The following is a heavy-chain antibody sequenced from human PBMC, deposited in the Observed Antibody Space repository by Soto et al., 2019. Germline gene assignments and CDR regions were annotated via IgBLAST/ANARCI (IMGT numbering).Heavy chain of an antibody. CDR3: ARHYDSSSLEYYYYGMDV. D-gene: IGHD3-22*01. CDR2: IYPGDSDT. CDR1: GYSFTSYW. J-gene: IGHJ6*04. Sequence: GESLKISCKGSGYSFTSYWIGWVRQMPGKGLEWMGIIYPGDSDTRYSPSFQGQVTISADKSISTAYLQWSSLKASDTAMYYCARHYDSSSLEYYYYGMDVWGKGTTVTVSS. V-gene: IGHV5-51*01.